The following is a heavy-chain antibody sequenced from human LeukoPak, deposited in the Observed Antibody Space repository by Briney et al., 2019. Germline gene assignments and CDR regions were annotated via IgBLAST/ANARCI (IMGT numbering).Heavy chain of an antibody. CDR2: FDPEDGET. J-gene: IGHJ4*02. CDR3: ATGAGATNAYYFDY. V-gene: IGHV1-24*01. D-gene: IGHD1-26*01. Sequence: ASVKVSCKVSGYTLTELSMHWVRQAPGKGLEWMGGFDPEDGETIYAQKFQGRVTMTEDTSTDTAYMELSSLRSEDTAVYYCATGAGATNAYYFDYWGQGTLVTVSS. CDR1: GYTLTELS.